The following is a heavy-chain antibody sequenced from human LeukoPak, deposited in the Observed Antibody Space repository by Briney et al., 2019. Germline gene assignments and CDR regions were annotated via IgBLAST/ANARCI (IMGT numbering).Heavy chain of an antibody. CDR2: INPNSGGT. J-gene: IGHJ6*03. CDR3: ARVNGNYGYYYYMDV. V-gene: IGHV1-2*02. Sequence: ASVKVSCKASGYTFTGYYMHWVRQAPGQGLEWMGWINPNSGGTNYAQKFQGRVTMTRDTSISTAYMEPSRLRSDDTAVYYCARVNGNYGYYYYMDVWGKGTTVTVSS. CDR1: GYTFTGYY. D-gene: IGHD1-7*01.